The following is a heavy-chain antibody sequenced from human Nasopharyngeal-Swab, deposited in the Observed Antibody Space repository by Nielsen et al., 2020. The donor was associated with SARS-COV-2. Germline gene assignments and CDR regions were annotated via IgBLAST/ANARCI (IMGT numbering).Heavy chain of an antibody. CDR2: IYHSGST. V-gene: IGHV4-34*01. CDR3: ARGLSSGPFDY. J-gene: IGHJ4*02. Sequence: WIRQPPGKGLEWIGSIYHSGSTNYNPSLKSRVTISVDTSKNQFSLKLSSVTAADTAVYYCARGLSSGPFDYWGQGTLVTVFS. D-gene: IGHD6-19*01.